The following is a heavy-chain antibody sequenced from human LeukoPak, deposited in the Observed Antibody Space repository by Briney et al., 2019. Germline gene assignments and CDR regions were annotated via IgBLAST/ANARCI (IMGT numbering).Heavy chain of an antibody. V-gene: IGHV3-48*03. CDR1: GFTFSSYE. CDR3: ARDFKGGGDFWSGYYTWYFDY. J-gene: IGHJ4*02. Sequence: GGSLRLSCAASGFTFSSYEMNWVRQAPGKGLEGVSYISSSSSTIYYADSVNVRFTISRDNAKNSLYLQMNSLRDEDTAVYYCARDFKGGGDFWSGYYTWYFDYWAQGTLVTVSS. D-gene: IGHD3-3*01. CDR2: ISSSSSTI.